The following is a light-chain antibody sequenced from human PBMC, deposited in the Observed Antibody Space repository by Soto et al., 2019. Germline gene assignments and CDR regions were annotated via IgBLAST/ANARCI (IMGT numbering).Light chain of an antibody. CDR3: SSSTSTSSLVV. V-gene: IGLV2-14*01. Sequence: QSALTQPASVSGSPGQSIAISCTGSSSDVGIYNYVSWYQQHPGKVPKLIIYEVTNRPSGVSNRFSGSKSGNTASLTISGLQGDDEATYYCSSSTSTSSLVVFGGGTKLTVL. CDR1: SSDVGIYNY. J-gene: IGLJ2*01. CDR2: EVT.